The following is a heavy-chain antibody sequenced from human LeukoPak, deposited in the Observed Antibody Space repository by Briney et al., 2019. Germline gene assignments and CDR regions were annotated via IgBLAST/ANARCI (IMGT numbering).Heavy chain of an antibody. J-gene: IGHJ4*02. CDR1: GYSFTSYW. V-gene: IGHV5-51*01. Sequence: GESLKISCKGSGYSFTSYWIGWVRQMPGKGLEWMGIIYPGDSDTRYSPSFQGQVTISADKSISTAYLQWSSLKASDTAMYYCARSSQDCDILTGYYGNYFDYWGQGTLVTVSS. CDR3: ARSSQDCDILTGYYGNYFDY. CDR2: IYPGDSDT. D-gene: IGHD3-9*01.